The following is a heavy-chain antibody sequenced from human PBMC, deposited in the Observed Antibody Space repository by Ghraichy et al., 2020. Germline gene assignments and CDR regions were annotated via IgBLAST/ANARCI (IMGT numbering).Heavy chain of an antibody. D-gene: IGHD2-2*03. CDR2: ISAYNGNT. CDR3: ARFVDIVVVPAPSRYMDV. Sequence: ASVKVSCKASGYTFTSYGISWVRQAPGQGLEWMGWISAYNGNTNYAQKLQGRVTMTTDTSTSTAYMELRSLRSDDTAVYYCARFVDIVVVPAPSRYMDVWGKGTTVTVSS. V-gene: IGHV1-18*01. J-gene: IGHJ6*03. CDR1: GYTFTSYG.